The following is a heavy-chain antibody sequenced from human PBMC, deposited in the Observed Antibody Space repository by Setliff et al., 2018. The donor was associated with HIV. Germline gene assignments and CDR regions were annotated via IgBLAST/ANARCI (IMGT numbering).Heavy chain of an antibody. V-gene: IGHV1-18*01. CDR1: GYTFNNYG. CDR3: ARDLRDGFEEWFSTLDDGMDV. J-gene: IGHJ6*02. Sequence: GASVKVSCKASGYTFNNYGICWVRQAPGQGLEWMGWITADNGNTDYAQKFQGRVTMTTDTSTTTAYMELSRLRSDDTAVYYCARDLRDGFEEWFSTLDDGMDVWGQGTTVTVSS. CDR2: ITADNGNT. D-gene: IGHD3-3*01.